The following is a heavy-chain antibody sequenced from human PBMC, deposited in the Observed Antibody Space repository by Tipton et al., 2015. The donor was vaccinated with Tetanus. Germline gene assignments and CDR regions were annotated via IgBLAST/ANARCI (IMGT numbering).Heavy chain of an antibody. D-gene: IGHD1-26*01. CDR1: GALLTTGGYS. CDR3: VRSRGSYLMDS. Sequence: TLSLTCNVTGALLTTGGYSWGWIRQPAGQGLEWIGYIYQTGSTYFNPSLRSRVTLSLDKSKNQLYLRLTSVTAADTATYFCVRSRGSYLMDSWGPGTLVTVSS. J-gene: IGHJ5*02. V-gene: IGHV4-30-2*01. CDR2: IYQTGST.